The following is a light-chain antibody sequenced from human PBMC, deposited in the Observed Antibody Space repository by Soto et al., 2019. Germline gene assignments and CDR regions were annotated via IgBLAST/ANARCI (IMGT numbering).Light chain of an antibody. V-gene: IGLV2-14*01. CDR1: SRDVGGYNY. J-gene: IGLJ2*01. CDR3: SSYISSTFVV. Sequence: QPVLTQPASVSGSPGQSITISCTGTSRDVGGYNYVSWHQQHPGKAPKVIITEVSNRPSGVSNRFSGSKSGNTASLTISGLQAEDDADYYCSSYISSTFVVFGGGTKLTVL. CDR2: EVS.